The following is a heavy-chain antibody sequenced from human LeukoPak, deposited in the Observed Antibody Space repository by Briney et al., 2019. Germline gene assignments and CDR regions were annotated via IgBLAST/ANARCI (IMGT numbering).Heavy chain of an antibody. CDR3: ARVSHYYYYYMDV. CDR1: GITFGYYS. CDR2: ISSSSSII. Sequence: PGGSLRLSCAASGITFGYYSMNWVRQAPGKGLEWISYISSSSSIIYNADSVKGRFTISRDNARNSLYLQMNSLRAEDTAVYYCARVSHYYYYYMDVWGKGTTVTISS. V-gene: IGHV3-48*01. J-gene: IGHJ6*03.